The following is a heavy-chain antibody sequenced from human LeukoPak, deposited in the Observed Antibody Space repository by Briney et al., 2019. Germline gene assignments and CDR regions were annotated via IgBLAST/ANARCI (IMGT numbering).Heavy chain of an antibody. Sequence: GGSLRLSCAASGFTVSSNYMSWVRQAPGKGLEWVSVIYSGGSTYYADSVKGRFTISRDNPKNTLYLQMNSLRAEDTAVYYCARDVSPYYYDTSGAFDIWGQGTMVTVSS. J-gene: IGHJ3*02. CDR3: ARDVSPYYYDTSGAFDI. CDR1: GFTVSSNY. D-gene: IGHD3-22*01. CDR2: IYSGGST. V-gene: IGHV3-66*01.